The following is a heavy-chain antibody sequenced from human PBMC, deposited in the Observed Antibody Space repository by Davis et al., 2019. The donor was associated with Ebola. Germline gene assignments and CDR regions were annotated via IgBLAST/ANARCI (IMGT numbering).Heavy chain of an antibody. V-gene: IGHV1-18*01. D-gene: IGHD6-6*01. CDR2: IRAYNGNT. Sequence: ASVKVSCKASGYTFTSYGINWVRQAPGQGLEWMGWIRAYNGNTNYAQKLQGRVTMTTDTSTSTAYMELRSLRSDDTAVYYCARDKAARPGNWFDPWGPGTLVTVSS. J-gene: IGHJ5*02. CDR1: GYTFTSYG. CDR3: ARDKAARPGNWFDP.